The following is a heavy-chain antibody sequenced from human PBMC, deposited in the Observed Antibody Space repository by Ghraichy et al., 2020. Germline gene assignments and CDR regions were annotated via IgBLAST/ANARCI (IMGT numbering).Heavy chain of an antibody. D-gene: IGHD2-2*01. Sequence: CAASGFTFSSYSMNWVRQAPGKGLEWVSSISSSSSYIYYADSVKGRFTISRDNAKNSLYLQMNSLRAEDTAVYYCARDGKYGYCSSTSCYSYYYYGMDVWGQGTTVTVSS. CDR2: ISSSSSYI. CDR3: ARDGKYGYCSSTSCYSYYYYGMDV. CDR1: GFTFSSYS. V-gene: IGHV3-21*01. J-gene: IGHJ6*02.